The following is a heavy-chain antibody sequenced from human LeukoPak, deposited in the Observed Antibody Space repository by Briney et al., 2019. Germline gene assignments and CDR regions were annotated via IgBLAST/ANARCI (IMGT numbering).Heavy chain of an antibody. CDR2: IYYSAST. CDR3: ARAGIAAAGIKYFDL. Sequence: SETLSLTCTVSGGSISSGGYYWSWIRQHPGKGPEWIGYIYYSASTYYNPSLKSRVTISVDTSKNQFSLKLSSVTAADTAVYYCARAGIAAAGIKYFDLWGRGTLVTVSS. V-gene: IGHV4-31*03. J-gene: IGHJ2*01. D-gene: IGHD6-13*01. CDR1: GGSISSGGYY.